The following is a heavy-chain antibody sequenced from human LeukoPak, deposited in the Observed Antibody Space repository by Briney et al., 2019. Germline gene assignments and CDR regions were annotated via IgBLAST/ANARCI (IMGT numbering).Heavy chain of an antibody. D-gene: IGHD5-18*01. CDR3: AGSGYLEGFDY. V-gene: IGHV4-4*07. J-gene: IGHJ4*02. CDR1: GGSISSYY. Sequence: PSETLSLTCTVPGGSISSYYWSWIRQPAGKGLEWIGRIYTSGSTNYNPSLKSRVTMSVDTSKNQFSLKLSSVTAADTAVYYCAGSGYLEGFDYWGQGTLVTVSS. CDR2: IYTSGST.